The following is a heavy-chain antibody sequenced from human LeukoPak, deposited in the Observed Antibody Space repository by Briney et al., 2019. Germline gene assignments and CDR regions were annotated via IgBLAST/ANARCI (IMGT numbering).Heavy chain of an antibody. D-gene: IGHD6-19*01. CDR3: ASPGIAVAGTPADGDY. V-gene: IGHV4-59*08. J-gene: IGHJ4*02. CDR1: GGSISGYY. CDR2: TYYSAST. Sequence: PSETLSLTCTVSGGSISGYYWSWLRRPPVKGLEWIGYTYYSASTNYNPSLKSRVTISVDTSKNQFSLKLSSVTAADTAVYYCASPGIAVAGTPADGDYWGQGTLVTVSS.